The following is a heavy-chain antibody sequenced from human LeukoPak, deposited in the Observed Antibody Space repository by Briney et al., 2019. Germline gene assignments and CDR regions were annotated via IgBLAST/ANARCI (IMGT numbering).Heavy chain of an antibody. Sequence: ASVKVSCKASGYTFTSYYMHWVRQAPGQGLEWMGIINPSGGSTSYAQKFQGRVTMTRDTSTSTVYMELSSLRSEDTAVYYCARGATRYCRGDCLDYWGQGTLVTVSS. CDR3: ARGATRYCRGDCLDY. CDR2: INPSGGST. J-gene: IGHJ4*02. D-gene: IGHD2-21*02. V-gene: IGHV1-46*01. CDR1: GYTFTSYY.